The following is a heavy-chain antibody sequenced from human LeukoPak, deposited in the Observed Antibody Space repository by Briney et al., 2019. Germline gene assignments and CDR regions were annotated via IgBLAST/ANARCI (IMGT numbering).Heavy chain of an antibody. Sequence: GGSLRLSCAASGFTFSSYGMHWVRQAPGKGLEWVAVISYDGSKTYYADAVKGRITISRDNSKNTLYVQMNSLRAEDTAVYCCAKEHGDYRLGDTMDVWGQGTTVTVSS. CDR1: GFTFSSYG. CDR3: AKEHGDYRLGDTMDV. J-gene: IGHJ6*02. V-gene: IGHV3-30*18. CDR2: ISYDGSKT. D-gene: IGHD4-17*01.